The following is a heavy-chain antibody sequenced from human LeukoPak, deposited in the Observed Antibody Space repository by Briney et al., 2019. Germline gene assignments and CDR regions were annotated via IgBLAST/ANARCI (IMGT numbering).Heavy chain of an antibody. CDR3: AKAGSPHYYDSSGYAMGFDI. D-gene: IGHD3-22*01. Sequence: GGYLRLSCAASGFTFSSYGMHWVRQAPGKGLEWVAVIWYGGSNKYYADSVKGRFTISRDNSKNTLYLQMNSLRAEDTAVYYCAKAGSPHYYDSSGYAMGFDIWGQGTMVTVSS. CDR1: GFTFSSYG. J-gene: IGHJ3*02. V-gene: IGHV3-30*02. CDR2: IWYGGSNK.